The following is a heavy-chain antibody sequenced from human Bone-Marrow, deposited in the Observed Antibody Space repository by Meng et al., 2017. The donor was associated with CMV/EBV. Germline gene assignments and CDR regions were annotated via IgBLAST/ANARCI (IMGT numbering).Heavy chain of an antibody. J-gene: IGHJ4*02. CDR3: ARDAWDCSSTSCYGGRFDY. D-gene: IGHD2-2*01. CDR1: GFTFRSYA. Sequence: GESLKISCAASGFTFRSYAMSWVRQAPGKGLEWVSAISGSGGSTYYADSVKGRFTISRDNSKNTLYLQMNSLRAEDTAVYYCARDAWDCSSTSCYGGRFDYWGQGTLVTVSS. V-gene: IGHV3-23*01. CDR2: ISGSGGST.